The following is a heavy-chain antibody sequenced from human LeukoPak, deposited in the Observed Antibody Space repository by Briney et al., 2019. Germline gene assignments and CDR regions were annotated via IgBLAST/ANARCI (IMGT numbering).Heavy chain of an antibody. Sequence: GGSLRLSCAASGFIFSSYGMHWVRQAPGKGLGWVALIRYDGSNKYYADSVKGRFTISRDNSRNTLYLQMNSLRAEDTAVYYCANGSPLRFLEWLVDYWGQGTLVTVSS. V-gene: IGHV3-30*02. CDR1: GFIFSSYG. J-gene: IGHJ4*02. CDR2: IRYDGSNK. CDR3: ANGSPLRFLEWLVDY. D-gene: IGHD3-3*01.